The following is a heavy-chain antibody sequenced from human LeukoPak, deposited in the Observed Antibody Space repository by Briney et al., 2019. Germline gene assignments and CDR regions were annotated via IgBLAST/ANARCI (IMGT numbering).Heavy chain of an antibody. D-gene: IGHD4-17*01. CDR1: GSTFTDVW. Sequence: PGGSLRLSCAASGSTFTDVWMTWVRQAPGKGLEGVGRTKRKTDGGTTDYAAPVKGRFTISRDDSHTTLYLQMNSLKTEDTSAYYCTASLDYGEYYFDNWGQGTLVTVSS. CDR2: TKRKTDGGTT. V-gene: IGHV3-15*01. CDR3: TASLDYGEYYFDN. J-gene: IGHJ4*02.